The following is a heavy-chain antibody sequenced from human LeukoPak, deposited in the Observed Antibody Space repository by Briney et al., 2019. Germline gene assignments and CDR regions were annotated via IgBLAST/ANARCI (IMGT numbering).Heavy chain of an antibody. J-gene: IGHJ4*02. CDR2: IYYSGST. D-gene: IGHD3-10*01. V-gene: IGHV4-39*01. CDR1: GGSISSSSYY. Sequence: SETLSLTCTVSGGSISSSSYYWGWIRQPPGTGLEWIGSIYYSGSTYYNSSLKSRVTMSADMSKNQFSLILTSVTAADTAVYYCARHLGSSGSYPFDYWGQGTLVTVSS. CDR3: ARHLGSSGSYPFDY.